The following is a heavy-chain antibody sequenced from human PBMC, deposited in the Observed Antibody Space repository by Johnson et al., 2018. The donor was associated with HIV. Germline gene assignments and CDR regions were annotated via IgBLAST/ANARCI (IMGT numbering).Heavy chain of an antibody. CDR1: GLIFSNAW. Sequence: VQLVESGGGFVKPGGSLKLSCTASGLIFSNAWMNWVRHSPGKGLEWVGRIRSIPSGGTTDYAAPVKDRFIISRDDSKNTLFLQMSSLKTDDTAVYYCTTAIVIDAFDIWGQGTMVTVSS. D-gene: IGHD3-16*02. CDR3: TTAIVIDAFDI. V-gene: IGHV3-15*07. CDR2: IRSIPSGGTT. J-gene: IGHJ3*02.